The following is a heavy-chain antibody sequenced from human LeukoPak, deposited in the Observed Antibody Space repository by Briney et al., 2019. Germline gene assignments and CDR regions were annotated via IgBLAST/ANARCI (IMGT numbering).Heavy chain of an antibody. CDR2: ITASGGNT. V-gene: IGHV3-23*01. D-gene: IGHD5-18*01. Sequence: GGSLRLSCAASGFTFSSYAMGWVRQAPGKGLEWVSAITASGGNTYYADSAKGRFTISRDNTKNTLYLQVNSLRAEDPAVYYCAKGNGYSYGRYYFDYWGQGTLVTVSS. CDR1: GFTFSSYA. J-gene: IGHJ4*02. CDR3: AKGNGYSYGRYYFDY.